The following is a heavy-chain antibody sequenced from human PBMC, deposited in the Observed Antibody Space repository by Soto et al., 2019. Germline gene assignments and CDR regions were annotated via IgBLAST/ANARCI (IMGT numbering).Heavy chain of an antibody. CDR1: GFTFSDYY. Sequence: QVQLVESGGGLVQPGGSLRLSCAASGFTFSDYYMSWIRQAPGKGLEWVSYISSSSSYTNYADSVKGRFTISRDNAKNSLYLQMNSLRAEDTAVYYCARDGTSSSWYVYYYYGMDVWGQGTTVTVSS. D-gene: IGHD6-13*01. V-gene: IGHV3-11*06. CDR3: ARDGTSSSWYVYYYYGMDV. CDR2: ISSSSSYT. J-gene: IGHJ6*02.